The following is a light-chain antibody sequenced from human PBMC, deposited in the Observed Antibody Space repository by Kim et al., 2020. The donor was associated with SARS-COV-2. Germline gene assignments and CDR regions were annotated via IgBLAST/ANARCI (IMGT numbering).Light chain of an antibody. V-gene: IGLV3-21*04. Sequence: SYELTQPPSVSVAPGKTARITCGGNNIGSKSVHWYQQKPGQAPVLVIYYDSDRPSGIPERSSGSNSGNTATLTISRVEAGDEADYYCQVWDSSSDHFWVFCGGTQLTVL. CDR1: NIGSKS. CDR3: QVWDSSSDHFWV. J-gene: IGLJ3*02. CDR2: YDS.